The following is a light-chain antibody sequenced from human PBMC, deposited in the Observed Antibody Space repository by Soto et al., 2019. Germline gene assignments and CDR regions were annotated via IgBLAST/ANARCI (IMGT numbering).Light chain of an antibody. CDR3: SSYTSSSPRV. V-gene: IGLV2-14*01. J-gene: IGLJ1*01. Sequence: QSALTQPASVSGSPGQSITISCTGTSSDVGGYNYVSWYQQHPGKAPRLIIYEVSNRPSGVPDRFSGSKSGNTASLTISGLQAEDEADYYCSSYTSSSPRVFGTGTKLTVL. CDR1: SSDVGGYNY. CDR2: EVS.